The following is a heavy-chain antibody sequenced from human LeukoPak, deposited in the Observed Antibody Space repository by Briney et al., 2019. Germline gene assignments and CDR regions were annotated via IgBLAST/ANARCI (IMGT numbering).Heavy chain of an antibody. CDR3: ARDPLPAYCGGDCYSSNDY. CDR2: INPNSGGT. J-gene: IGHJ4*02. V-gene: IGHV1-2*06. CDR1: GYTFTGYY. D-gene: IGHD2-21*02. Sequence: ASVKVSCKASGYTFTGYYMHWVRQAPGQGLEWMGRINPNSGGTNYAQKFQGRVTMTRDTSISTAYMELSRLRSDDTAVYYCARDPLPAYCGGDCYSSNDYWGQGTLVTVSS.